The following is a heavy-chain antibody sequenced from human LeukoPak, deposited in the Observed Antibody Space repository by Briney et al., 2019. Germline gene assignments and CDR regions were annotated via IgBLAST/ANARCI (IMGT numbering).Heavy chain of an antibody. Sequence: PSETLSLTCTVSGGSISSGDYYWSWIRQPPGKGLEWIGYIYYSGSTYYNPSLKSRVTISVDTSKNQFSLKLSSVTAADTAVYFCASYSSSWYYFMDVWGKGTTVTVSS. J-gene: IGHJ6*03. CDR1: GGSISSGDYY. CDR2: IYYSGST. V-gene: IGHV4-30-4*08. D-gene: IGHD6-13*01. CDR3: ASYSSSWYYFMDV.